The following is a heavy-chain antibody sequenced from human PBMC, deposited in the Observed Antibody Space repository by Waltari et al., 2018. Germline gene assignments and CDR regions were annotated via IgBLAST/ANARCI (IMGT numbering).Heavy chain of an antibody. J-gene: IGHJ6*02. D-gene: IGHD2-2*01. CDR2: IAGSGGPT. V-gene: IGHV3-23*01. Sequence: EVQLWESGGGLVQPGGSLRLSCVASGFTFSNFAISWVRPAPGKGLELVSSIAGSGGPTFYADSVKGRFAISRDNSKNTLYLQMNSLRADDTAVYYCTKEDCSSARCYGAVDVWGQGTTVTVS. CDR3: TKEDCSSARCYGAVDV. CDR1: GFTFSNFA.